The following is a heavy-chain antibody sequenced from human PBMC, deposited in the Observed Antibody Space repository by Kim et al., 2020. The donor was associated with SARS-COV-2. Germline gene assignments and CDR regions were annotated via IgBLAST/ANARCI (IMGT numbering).Heavy chain of an antibody. V-gene: IGHV1-69*04. D-gene: IGHD6-13*01. CDR3: ARDSSSSNDAFDI. J-gene: IGHJ3*02. Sequence: YAQKFQSRVTITADKSTSTAYMELSSLRSEDTAVYYCARDSSSSNDAFDIWGQGTMVTVSS.